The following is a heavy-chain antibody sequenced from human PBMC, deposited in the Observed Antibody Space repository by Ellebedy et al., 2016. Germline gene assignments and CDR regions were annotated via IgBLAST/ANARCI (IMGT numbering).Heavy chain of an antibody. J-gene: IGHJ6*02. CDR2: ISSSSSYI. Sequence: GESLKISXAASGFTFSSYSMNWVRQAPGKGLEWVSSISSSSSYIYYADSVKGRFTISRDNAKNSLYLQMNSLRAEDTAVYYCARDEGPTVVTPSYGMDVWGQGTTVTVSS. CDR3: ARDEGPTVVTPSYGMDV. D-gene: IGHD4-23*01. CDR1: GFTFSSYS. V-gene: IGHV3-21*01.